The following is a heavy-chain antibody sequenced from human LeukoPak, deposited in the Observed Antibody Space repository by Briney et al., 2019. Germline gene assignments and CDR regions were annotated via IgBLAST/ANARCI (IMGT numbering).Heavy chain of an antibody. CDR2: IYYSGST. Sequence: PSETLSLTCTVSGGSLSSGSYYWSWLRQPPGKGLEWIGYIYYSGSTNYNPSLKSRVTISVDTSKNQFSLKLSSVTAADTAVYYCASGYLFDYWGQGTLVTVSS. CDR1: GGSLSSGSYY. D-gene: IGHD3-22*01. V-gene: IGHV4-61*01. CDR3: ASGYLFDY. J-gene: IGHJ4*02.